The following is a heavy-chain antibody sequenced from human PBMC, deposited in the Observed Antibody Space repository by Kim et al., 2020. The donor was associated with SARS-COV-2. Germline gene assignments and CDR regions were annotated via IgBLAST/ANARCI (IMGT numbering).Heavy chain of an antibody. Sequence: YGATVKGRSTISRDDSKNTAYLQMNSLKTEDTAVYYCTRHSAFGVAPGDYWGQGTLVTVSS. V-gene: IGHV3-73*01. J-gene: IGHJ4*02. D-gene: IGHD3-3*01. CDR3: TRHSAFGVAPGDY.